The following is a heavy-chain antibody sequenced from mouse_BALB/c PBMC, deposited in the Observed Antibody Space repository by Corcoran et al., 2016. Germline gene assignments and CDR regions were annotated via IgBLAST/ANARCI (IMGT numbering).Heavy chain of an antibody. Sequence: QIQLVQSGPELKKPGETVKISCKASGYTFTNYGMNWGKQAPGKGLKWMGWINTYTGEPTYADDFKGRFAFSLETSASTAYLQINNLKNEDTATYFCARDPAWFAYWGQGTLVTVSA. J-gene: IGHJ3*01. CDR2: INTYTGEP. CDR3: ARDPAWFAY. CDR1: GYTFTNYG. V-gene: IGHV9-3-1*01.